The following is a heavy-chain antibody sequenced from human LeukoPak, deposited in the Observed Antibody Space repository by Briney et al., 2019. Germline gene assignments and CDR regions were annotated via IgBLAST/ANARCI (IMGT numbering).Heavy chain of an antibody. CDR1: GGTFSSYA. D-gene: IGHD2-2*01. Sequence: SVKVSCKASGGTFSSYAISWVRQAPGQGLEWMGRIIPILGIANYTQKFQGRVTITADKSTSTAYMELSSLRSEDTAVYYCATVTGCVGHCSSTSLYYYGMDVWGQGTTVTVSS. CDR3: ATVTGCVGHCSSTSLYYYGMDV. V-gene: IGHV1-69*04. J-gene: IGHJ6*02. CDR2: IIPILGIA.